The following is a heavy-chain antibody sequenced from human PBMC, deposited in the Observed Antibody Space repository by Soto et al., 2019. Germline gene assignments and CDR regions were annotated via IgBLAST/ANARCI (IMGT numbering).Heavy chain of an antibody. V-gene: IGHV3-23*01. CDR1: GFTFSSFA. Sequence: EVQLLESGGGLVQPGRSLRLSCGASGFTFSSFAMSWVRQAPGKGLECVSTISGYGGTAYYADSVKGRFTISRDNSKNTLYPQMNSLRAEDTAIYYCAKAFYSDGSGFYYLYYFDHWGQGAPVTVSS. CDR2: ISGYGGTA. CDR3: AKAFYSDGSGFYYLYYFDH. D-gene: IGHD3-22*01. J-gene: IGHJ4*02.